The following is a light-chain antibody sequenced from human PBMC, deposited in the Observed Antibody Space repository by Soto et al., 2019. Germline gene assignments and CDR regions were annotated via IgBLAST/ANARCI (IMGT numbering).Light chain of an antibody. V-gene: IGKV3-15*01. CDR2: DTS. CDR3: QRYNNWPLT. CDR1: QSVSNY. Sequence: ESVLTQSPATLSLSPVERATLSCRASQSVSNYLAWYQQKPGQAPRLLIYDTSTRATGVPARFSGSRSGTEFTLTINSLQSEDFAVYYCQRYNNWPLTFGGGTKVDIK. J-gene: IGKJ4*01.